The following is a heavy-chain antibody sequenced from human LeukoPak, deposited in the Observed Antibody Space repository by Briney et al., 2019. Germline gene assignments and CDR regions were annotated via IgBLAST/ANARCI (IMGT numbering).Heavy chain of an antibody. CDR3: ARDRINMMVMGHDSGLDC. D-gene: IGHD3-22*01. CDR2: VSYDGGHK. Sequence: GGSLRLSCVGSGFSLSDYGIHWVRQAPGKGLEWVAVVSYDGGHKYYADSVKGRFTISRDSSSDTVSLQMNSLRVEDTALYYCARDRINMMVMGHDSGLDCWGQGTLVTVSS. J-gene: IGHJ4*02. CDR1: GFSLSDYG. V-gene: IGHV3-30*03.